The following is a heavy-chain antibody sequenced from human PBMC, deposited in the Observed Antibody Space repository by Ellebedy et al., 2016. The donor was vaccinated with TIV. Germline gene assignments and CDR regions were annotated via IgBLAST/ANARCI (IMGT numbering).Heavy chain of an antibody. CDR2: ISRRNGKT. J-gene: IGHJ5*02. V-gene: IGHV1-18*01. CDR1: GYTFTSYC. CDR3: ARDNTVGGTNWFDP. Sequence: AASVKVSCKTSGYTFTSYCFRWVRQAPGQGLAWMGWISRRNGKTKYARTVQGRVTLTTDTAARTVYMELTSLRSDDTAVYYCARDNTVGGTNWFDPWGQGTLVIVSS. D-gene: IGHD6-19*01.